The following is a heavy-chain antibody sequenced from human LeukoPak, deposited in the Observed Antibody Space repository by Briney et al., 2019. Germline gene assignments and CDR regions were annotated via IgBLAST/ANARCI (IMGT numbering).Heavy chain of an antibody. CDR3: ARDRSFARDTSGYFSY. J-gene: IGHJ4*02. CDR2: INQDGSEK. D-gene: IGHD3-22*01. Sequence: GGSLRLSCAASGFTFSSYWMSWVRQAPGKGLEWVANINQDGSEKYYVDSVKGRFTISRDNAKNSLYLQMNSLRAEDTAVYYCARDRSFARDTSGYFSYWGQGTLVTVSS. CDR1: GFTFSSYW. V-gene: IGHV3-7*01.